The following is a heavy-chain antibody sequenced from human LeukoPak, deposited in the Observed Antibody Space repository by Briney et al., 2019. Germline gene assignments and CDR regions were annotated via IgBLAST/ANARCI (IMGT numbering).Heavy chain of an antibody. CDR2: IGTAGDT. Sequence: PGGSLRLSCAASGFTFSSYDMHWVRQATGKGLEWVPAIGTAGDTYYPGSVKGRFTISRENAKNSLYLQMNSLRAGDTAVYYCARFHYCSSTNCYPRHFDYWGQGTLVTVSS. CDR1: GFTFSSYD. CDR3: ARFHYCSSTNCYPRHFDY. D-gene: IGHD2-2*01. V-gene: IGHV3-13*01. J-gene: IGHJ4*02.